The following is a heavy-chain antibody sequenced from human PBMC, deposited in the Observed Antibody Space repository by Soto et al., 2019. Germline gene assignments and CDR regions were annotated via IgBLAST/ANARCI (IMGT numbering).Heavy chain of an antibody. CDR2: IIPIFGTA. Sequence: ASVKVSCKASGGTFSSYAISWVRQAPGQGLEWMGGIIPIFGTANYAQKFQGRVTITADKSTSTAYMELSSLRSEDTAVYYCARGYYYDTSGYDHALFDYWGQGTLATVSS. D-gene: IGHD3-22*01. V-gene: IGHV1-69*06. CDR3: ARGYYYDTSGYDHALFDY. J-gene: IGHJ4*02. CDR1: GGTFSSYA.